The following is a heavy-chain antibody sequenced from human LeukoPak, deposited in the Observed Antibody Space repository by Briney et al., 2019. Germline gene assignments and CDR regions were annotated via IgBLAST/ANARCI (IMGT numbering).Heavy chain of an antibody. D-gene: IGHD3-22*01. CDR1: GGSFSGYY. J-gene: IGHJ4*02. CDR2: INHSGST. CDR3: ARPTENYYDSSGYSSYYFDY. Sequence: SETLSLTCAVSGGSFSGYYWSWIRQPPGKGLEWIGEINHSGSTNYNPSLKSRVTISVDTSKNQFSLKLSSVTAADTAVYYCARPTENYYDSSGYSSYYFDYWGQGTLVTVSS. V-gene: IGHV4-34*01.